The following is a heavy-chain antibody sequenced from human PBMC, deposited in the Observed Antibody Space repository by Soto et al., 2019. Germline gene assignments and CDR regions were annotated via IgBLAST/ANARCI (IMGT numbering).Heavy chain of an antibody. Sequence: QVQLQESGPGLVKPSETLSLTCTVSGGSISSYDWSWIRQPPGKGLEWIGYIYYSGSTNYNTSLKSRVTKTVDTSKNQFSLKLSSVTAADKSVYYCARGREGTDYWGQGTLVTVSS. D-gene: IGHD1-26*01. CDR1: GGSISSYD. J-gene: IGHJ4*02. CDR3: ARGREGTDY. V-gene: IGHV4-59*01. CDR2: IYYSGST.